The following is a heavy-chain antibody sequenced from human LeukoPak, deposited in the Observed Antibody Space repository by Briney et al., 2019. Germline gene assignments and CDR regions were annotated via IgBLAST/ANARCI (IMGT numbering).Heavy chain of an antibody. CDR3: ATRYGSGGLRAAYYYYYYMDV. J-gene: IGHJ6*03. CDR2: IKSKTDGGTI. V-gene: IGHV3-15*01. Sequence: KSGGSLRLSCAASGFTLNNAWMSWVRQVPGKGLEWVGRIKSKTDGGTIDFAAPVKGRFTISRDDSRNTLYLQMNGLKTEDTALYYCATRYGSGGLRAAYYYYYYMDVWGKGTTVTVSS. CDR1: GFTLNNAW. D-gene: IGHD3-10*01.